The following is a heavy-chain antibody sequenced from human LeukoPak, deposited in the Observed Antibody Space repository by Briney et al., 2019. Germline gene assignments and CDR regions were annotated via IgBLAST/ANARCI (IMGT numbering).Heavy chain of an antibody. CDR3: AGGVRGGWGSARYELEAFDI. J-gene: IGHJ3*02. CDR2: IYYSGST. V-gene: IGHV4-59*01. Sequence: PSETLSLTCTVSGGSISSYYWSWIRQPPGKGLEWIGYIYYSGSTNYNPSLKSRVTISVDTSKNQFSLKLSSVTAADAAVYYCAGGVRGGWGSARYELEAFDIWGQGTMVTVSS. D-gene: IGHD3-10*01. CDR1: GGSISSYY.